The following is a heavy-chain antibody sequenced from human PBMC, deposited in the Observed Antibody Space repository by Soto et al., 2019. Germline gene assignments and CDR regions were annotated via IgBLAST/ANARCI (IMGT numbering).Heavy chain of an antibody. J-gene: IGHJ4*02. CDR1: GGSVRSYDYY. V-gene: IGHV4-30-4*02. CDR2: IYVSGTT. CDR3: ARGLIGSIGARLPPDY. Sequence: PSETLSLTCTVSGGSVRSYDYYWNWIRQTPGKGLEWIGYIYVSGTTYSNPSLNSRVTMSIDTSKNQFSLKLSSVTAADTAVYYCARGLIGSIGARLPPDYWGQGTLVTVSS. D-gene: IGHD6-6*01.